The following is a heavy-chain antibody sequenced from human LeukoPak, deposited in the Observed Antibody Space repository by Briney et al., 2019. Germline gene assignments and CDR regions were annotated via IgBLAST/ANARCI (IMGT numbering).Heavy chain of an antibody. D-gene: IGHD5-12*01. J-gene: IGHJ5*01. Sequence: GGSLRLSCAASGFTFSAYAMSWVRQAPGKGLEWVSAISGSGVITYYADSVKGRFTISRDNSKNTLYLQMDSLRAEDTAIYYCAKGVEIVAASNSWFDSWGQGILVTVFS. CDR3: AKGVEIVAASNSWFDS. CDR2: ISGSGVIT. CDR1: GFTFSAYA. V-gene: IGHV3-23*01.